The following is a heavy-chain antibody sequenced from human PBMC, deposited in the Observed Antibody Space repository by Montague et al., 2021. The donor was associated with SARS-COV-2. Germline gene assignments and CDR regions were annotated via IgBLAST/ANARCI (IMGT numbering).Heavy chain of an antibody. CDR1: GFTFSSYS. Sequence: SLRLSCAASGFTFSSYSMNWVRQAPGKGLEWVSSISSSSSYIYYADSVKGRFTISRDNAKNSLYLQVNSLRAEDTAVYYCARDRGGGRYDFWSGFYVQPLDDWGQGTLVTVSS. CDR2: ISSSSSYI. V-gene: IGHV3-21*01. CDR3: ARDRGGGRYDFWSGFYVQPLDD. D-gene: IGHD3-3*01. J-gene: IGHJ4*02.